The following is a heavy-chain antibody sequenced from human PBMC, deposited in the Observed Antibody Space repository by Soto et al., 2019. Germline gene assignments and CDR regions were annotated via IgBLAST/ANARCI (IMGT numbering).Heavy chain of an antibody. Sequence: QVQLVESGGGLVKPGGSLRLSCVASGFSISDDSMTWIRQAPGKGLEWVSHISSSSIYTSYAHSVKGRFTISRDNAKNSLYLQMSSLPSEDTAVYYCARDSGSSKYGLDVWGQGTTVIVSS. D-gene: IGHD6-13*01. CDR3: ARDSGSSKYGLDV. V-gene: IGHV3-11*06. J-gene: IGHJ6*02. CDR1: GFSISDDS. CDR2: ISSSSIYT.